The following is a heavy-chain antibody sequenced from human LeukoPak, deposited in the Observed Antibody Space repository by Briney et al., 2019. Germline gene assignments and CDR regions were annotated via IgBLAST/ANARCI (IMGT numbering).Heavy chain of an antibody. V-gene: IGHV1-3*01. CDR2: INAGNGNT. D-gene: IGHD6-13*01. J-gene: IGHJ5*02. CDR3: ARAQIAAADNWFDP. Sequence: ASVKVSCKASGYTFTSYAMHWVRQAPGQRLEWMGWINAGNGNTKYSQKFQGRVTITRDTSASTAYMELSSLRSEDTAVYYCARAQIAAADNWFDPWGQGTLVTVSS. CDR1: GYTFTSYA.